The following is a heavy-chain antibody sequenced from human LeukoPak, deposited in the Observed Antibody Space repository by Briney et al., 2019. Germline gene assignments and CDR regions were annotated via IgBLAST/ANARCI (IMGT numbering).Heavy chain of an antibody. CDR2: IYHSGST. V-gene: IGHV4-38-2*02. Sequence: SETLSLTCPVSGYSISSGYYWGWIRQPPGKGLDWIGTIYHSGSTYYNPSPKSRVTISVDTSKNQFSLKLTSVTAADAAVYYCARVRGYCSSTICYRYYFDYWGQGTLVTVSS. D-gene: IGHD2-2*01. J-gene: IGHJ4*02. CDR3: ARVRGYCSSTICYRYYFDY. CDR1: GYSISSGYY.